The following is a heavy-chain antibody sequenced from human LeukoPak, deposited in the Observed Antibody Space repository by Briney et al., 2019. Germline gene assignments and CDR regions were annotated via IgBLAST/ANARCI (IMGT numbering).Heavy chain of an antibody. D-gene: IGHD2-2*01. CDR2: IYYSGSS. J-gene: IGHJ5*02. Sequence: PSETLSLTCTVSGGSINNGGYYWSWIRQHPGKGLEGIGYIYYSGSSYYNPSLRSRVTISVDTSKNHFSLKLSSVTAADTAVYYCARDASYCSSTSCPFGLDPWGQGTLVTVSS. CDR3: ARDASYCSSTSCPFGLDP. CDR1: GGSINNGGYY. V-gene: IGHV4-31*03.